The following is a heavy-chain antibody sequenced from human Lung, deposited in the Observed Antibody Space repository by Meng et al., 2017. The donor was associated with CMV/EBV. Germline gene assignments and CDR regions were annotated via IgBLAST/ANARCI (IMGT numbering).Heavy chain of an antibody. CDR3: AKPFYYYESINYYQDY. CDR2: ISGSGGNT. V-gene: IGHV3-23*01. Sequence: GEXXKISCAASGFTFSSYAMTWVRQAPGKGLEWVSDISGSGGNTYYADSVKGRFAISRDNSKNTLYLQMNSLRADDTAVYYCAKPFYYYESINYYQDYWGQG. D-gene: IGHD3-22*01. CDR1: GFTFSSYA. J-gene: IGHJ4*02.